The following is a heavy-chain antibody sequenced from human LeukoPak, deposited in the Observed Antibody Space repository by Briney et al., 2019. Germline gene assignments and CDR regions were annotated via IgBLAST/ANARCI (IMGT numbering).Heavy chain of an antibody. Sequence: GGSLRLSCTASGFTLSNYGMHWVRQAPGKGLEWMAFTRYDEYYADSVKGRFTISRDNSKNTLYLQMNSLRIEDTAVYYCAKAHGLYSSSSSFDYWGQGTLVTVSS. CDR2: TRYDE. D-gene: IGHD6-6*01. CDR1: GFTLSNYG. V-gene: IGHV3-30*02. CDR3: AKAHGLYSSSSSFDY. J-gene: IGHJ4*02.